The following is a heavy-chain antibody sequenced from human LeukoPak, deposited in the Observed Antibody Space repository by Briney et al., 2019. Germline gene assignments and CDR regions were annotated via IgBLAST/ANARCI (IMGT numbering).Heavy chain of an antibody. D-gene: IGHD2-2*01. Sequence: PGRSLRLSCAASAFTFRRYAMHWVRQAPGKGLECVTLISYDGSHKDYADSVKGRFTISRDNSKNTLYVQMNSLRAEDTAVYYCAGADIVVVPAALDYWGQGTLVTVSS. CDR2: ISYDGSHK. CDR1: AFTFRRYA. V-gene: IGHV3-30*04. J-gene: IGHJ4*02. CDR3: AGADIVVVPAALDY.